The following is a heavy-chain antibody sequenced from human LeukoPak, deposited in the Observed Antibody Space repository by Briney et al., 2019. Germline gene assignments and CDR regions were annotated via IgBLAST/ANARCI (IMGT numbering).Heavy chain of an antibody. CDR3: AKGLAAAGTGFDY. CDR2: LSGSGGST. Sequence: PGGSLRLSCAASGFTFSSSAMSWVRQAPGKGLERVSGLSGSGGSTFYADSVKGRFTISRDNSRNTLYLQMNSLRAEDTAVYYCAKGLAAAGTGFDYWGQGTLVTVSS. CDR1: GFTFSSSA. D-gene: IGHD6-13*01. J-gene: IGHJ4*02. V-gene: IGHV3-23*01.